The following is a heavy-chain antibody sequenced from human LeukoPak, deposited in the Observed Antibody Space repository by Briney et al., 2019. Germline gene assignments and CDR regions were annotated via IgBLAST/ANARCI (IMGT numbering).Heavy chain of an antibody. J-gene: IGHJ4*02. CDR2: ISGSGGST. Sequence: GGSLRLSCAASGFTFSSYAMSWVRQAPGKGLEWVSAISGSGGSTYYADSVKGRFTISRDNSKNTLYLQMNSLRAEDTAVYDCAKDEYYYGSGSSPYWGQGTLVTVSS. V-gene: IGHV3-23*01. CDR3: AKDEYYYGSGSSPY. D-gene: IGHD3-10*01. CDR1: GFTFSSYA.